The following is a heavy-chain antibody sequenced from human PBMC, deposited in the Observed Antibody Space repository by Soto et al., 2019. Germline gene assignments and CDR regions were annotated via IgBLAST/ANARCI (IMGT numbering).Heavy chain of an antibody. V-gene: IGHV5-10-1*01. CDR2: IDPSDSQT. CDR3: ARQIYDSDTGPNFQYYFDS. Sequence: PGESLKISCQCSGYTFSNFWIAWVRQLPGKGLEYMGRIDPSDSQTYYSPSFRGHVTISATKSITTVFLQWSSLRASDTAMYYCARQIYDSDTGPNFQYYFDSWGQGTPVTVSS. CDR1: GYTFSNFW. J-gene: IGHJ4*02. D-gene: IGHD3-22*01.